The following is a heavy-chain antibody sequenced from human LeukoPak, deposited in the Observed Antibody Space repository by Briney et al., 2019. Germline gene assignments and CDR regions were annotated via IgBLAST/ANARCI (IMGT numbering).Heavy chain of an antibody. CDR2: ISSSGSTI. Sequence: GGSLRLSCAASGFTFSDYYMSWIRQAPGKGLEWVSYISSSGSTIYYADSVKGRFTISRDNAKNSLYLQMNSLGAEDTAVYYCATDQSSSWYGGHYYYYYGMDVWGQGTTVTVPS. CDR3: ATDQSSSWYGGHYYYYYGMDV. V-gene: IGHV3-11*04. CDR1: GFTFSDYY. J-gene: IGHJ6*02. D-gene: IGHD6-13*01.